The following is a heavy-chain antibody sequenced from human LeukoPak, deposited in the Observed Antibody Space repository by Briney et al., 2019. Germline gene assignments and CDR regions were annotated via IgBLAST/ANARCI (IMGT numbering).Heavy chain of an antibody. CDR1: GDSVSSNSAA. Sequence: SQTLSLTCAISGDSVSSNSAAWNWIRQSPSRGLEWLGRTYYRSKWYNDYAVSVKSRITINPDTSKNQFSLKLSSVTAADTAVYYCASLGYCSGGSCYPPLDYWGQGTLVTVSS. CDR2: TYYRSKWYN. CDR3: ASLGYCSGGSCYPPLDY. D-gene: IGHD2-15*01. V-gene: IGHV6-1*01. J-gene: IGHJ4*02.